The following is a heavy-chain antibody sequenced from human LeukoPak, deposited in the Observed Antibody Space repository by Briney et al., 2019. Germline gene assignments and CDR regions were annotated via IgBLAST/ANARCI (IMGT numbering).Heavy chain of an antibody. CDR1: GGSFSGYY. V-gene: IGHV4-34*01. CDR2: INHSGST. Sequence: SETLSLTCAVYGGSFSGYYWSWIRHPPAKGLEWIGEINHSGSTNYNPSLKSRVTISVATSKNQFSLKLRSVTAADTAVYYCARGRKDIVVVPAAISNYWGKGTLVTVSS. CDR3: ARGRKDIVVVPAAISNY. D-gene: IGHD2-2*01. J-gene: IGHJ4*02.